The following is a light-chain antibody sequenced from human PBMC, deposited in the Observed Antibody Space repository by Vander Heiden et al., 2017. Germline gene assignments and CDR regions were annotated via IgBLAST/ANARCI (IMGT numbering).Light chain of an antibody. CDR3: QQYYSAPFT. J-gene: IGKJ2*01. V-gene: IGKV4-1*01. CDR2: WAS. Sequence: DIVMTQSPDSLAVSLGERATINCKSSQSVLYSPTNKNCLAWYQQRPGQPPKLLIYWASTRESGVPDRFSGSGSGTDFTLTISSLQAEDVAVYYCQQYYSAPFTFGQGTDLEIK. CDR1: QSVLYSPTNKNC.